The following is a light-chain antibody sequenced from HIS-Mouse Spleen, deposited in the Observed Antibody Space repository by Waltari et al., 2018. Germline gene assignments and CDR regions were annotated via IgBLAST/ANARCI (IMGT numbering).Light chain of an antibody. Sequence: SYELTQPPSVSVSPGQTASITCSGDKLGDKYACWYQQKPGQSPVLVIYPDSKRPSGIPERFSGSNSGNTATLTISGTQAMDEADYYCQAWDSSTAVFGTGTKVTVL. J-gene: IGLJ1*01. CDR3: QAWDSSTAV. CDR2: PDS. V-gene: IGLV3-1*01. CDR1: KLGDKY.